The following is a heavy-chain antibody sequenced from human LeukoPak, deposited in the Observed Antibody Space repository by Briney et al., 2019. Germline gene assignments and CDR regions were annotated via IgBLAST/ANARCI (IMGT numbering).Heavy chain of an antibody. J-gene: IGHJ3*02. D-gene: IGHD3-22*01. CDR3: ARDSSYYYDSSGYYGYAFDI. Sequence: TGGSLRLSCAASGFTFSSYWMSWVRQAPGKGLEWVSVIYSGGSTYYADSVKGRFTISRDNSKNTLYLQMNSLRAEDTAVYYCARDSSYYYDSSGYYGYAFDIWGQGTMVTVSS. CDR1: GFTFSSYW. V-gene: IGHV3-66*01. CDR2: IYSGGST.